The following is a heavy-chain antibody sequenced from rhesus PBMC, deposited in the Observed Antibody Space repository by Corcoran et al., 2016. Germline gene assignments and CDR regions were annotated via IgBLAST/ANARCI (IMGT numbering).Heavy chain of an antibody. CDR3: ARDPRGAAALF. V-gene: IGHV4S10*01. D-gene: IGHD6-25*01. Sequence: QVQLQESGPGVVKPSETLSLTCAVSGGSISDSYRWSWIPQPPGKGLEWIGYIYGSSTSTNNNPSLTSRVTISNDTSQNQFSLKLSSVTAADTAVYYCARDPRGAAALFWGQGVLVTVSS. CDR2: IYGSSTST. J-gene: IGHJ4*01. CDR1: GGSISDSYR.